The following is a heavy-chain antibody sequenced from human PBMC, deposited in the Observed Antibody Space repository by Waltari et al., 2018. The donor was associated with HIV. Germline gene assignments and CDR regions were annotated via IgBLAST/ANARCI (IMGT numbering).Heavy chain of an antibody. V-gene: IGHV4-39*01. D-gene: IGHD2-8*01. CDR1: GGSVINSDYY. CDR3: ARRPRMAAFYLYYGMDV. Sequence: QLQLQQSGPGLVKPSETLSLTCTVSGGSVINSDYYWDFIRQSPGKGLEWIGNIYYTGHNFFHPALKSRVTMSAALSRNQFSLRLNSVTAADTAIYYCARRPRMAAFYLYYGMDVWGQGTTVTVSS. J-gene: IGHJ6*02. CDR2: IYYTGHN.